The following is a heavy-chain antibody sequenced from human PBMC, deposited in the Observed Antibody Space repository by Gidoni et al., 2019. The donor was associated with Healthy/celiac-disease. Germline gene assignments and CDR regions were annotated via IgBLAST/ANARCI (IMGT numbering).Heavy chain of an antibody. J-gene: IGHJ6*02. CDR3: ARAPRRPNGYSYNGMDV. Sequence: QVQLVQSGAEVKKPGASVQVSCKASGYTFTGYYMHWVRQAPGQGLEWMGWINPNSGGTNYAQKFQGRVTMTRDTSISTAYMELSRLRSDDTAVYYCARAPRRPNGYSYNGMDVWGQGTTVTVSS. D-gene: IGHD5-18*01. CDR1: GYTFTGYY. CDR2: INPNSGGT. V-gene: IGHV1-2*02.